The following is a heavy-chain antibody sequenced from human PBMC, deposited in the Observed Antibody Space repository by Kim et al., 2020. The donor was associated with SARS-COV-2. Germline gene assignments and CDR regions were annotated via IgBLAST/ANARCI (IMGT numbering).Heavy chain of an antibody. CDR3: IKDVLAGGADV. CDR2: IMCSGDGK. Sequence: GGSLRLSCIASGFTFNDHAMHWVRQTPGKGLEWLSGIMCSGDGKCYADSVNVRFTTSIDKAKNSLYLQMNSLRPEDTALSYCIKDVLAGGADVWGQGTAV. CDR1: GFTFNDHA. D-gene: IGHD3-3*02. J-gene: IGHJ6*02. V-gene: IGHV3-9*01.